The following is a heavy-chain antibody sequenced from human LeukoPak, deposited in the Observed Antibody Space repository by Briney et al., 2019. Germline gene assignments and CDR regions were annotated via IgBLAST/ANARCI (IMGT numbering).Heavy chain of an antibody. J-gene: IGHJ3*02. CDR2: IYYSGST. CDR1: GGSISSHY. Sequence: PSETLSLTCTVSGGSISSHYWSWIRQPPGKGLEWIGYIYYSGSTNYNPSLKSRVTISVDTSKNQFSLKLSSVTAADTAVYYCARVVTALRYDAFDIWGQGTMVTVSS. CDR3: ARVVTALRYDAFDI. D-gene: IGHD2-21*02. V-gene: IGHV4-59*11.